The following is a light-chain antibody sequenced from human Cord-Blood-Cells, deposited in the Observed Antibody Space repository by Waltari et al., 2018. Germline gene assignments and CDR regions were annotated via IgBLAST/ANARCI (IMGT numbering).Light chain of an antibody. CDR2: AAS. Sequence: DIQMTHSPSSLSASVGDRVTITCRASQSISSYLNWYQQKPGKAPNLLIYAASSLQSGVPSRFSGSGSGTDFTLTISSLQPEDFATYYCQQSYSTSVTFGQGTKVEIK. CDR1: QSISSY. J-gene: IGKJ1*01. CDR3: QQSYSTSVT. V-gene: IGKV1-39*01.